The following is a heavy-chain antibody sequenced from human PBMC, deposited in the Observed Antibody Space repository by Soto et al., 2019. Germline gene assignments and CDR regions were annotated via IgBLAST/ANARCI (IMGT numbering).Heavy chain of an antibody. J-gene: IGHJ5*02. CDR3: ARSFWGGYCSGGSCYSQKPNWFDP. CDR1: GGSISSSSYY. Sequence: SETLSLTCTVSGGSISSSSYYWGWIRQPPGKGLEWIGSIYYSGSTYYNPSLKSRVTISVDTSKNQFSLKLSSVTAADTAVYYCARSFWGGYCSGGSCYSQKPNWFDPWGQGTLVTVS. D-gene: IGHD2-15*01. CDR2: IYYSGST. V-gene: IGHV4-39*01.